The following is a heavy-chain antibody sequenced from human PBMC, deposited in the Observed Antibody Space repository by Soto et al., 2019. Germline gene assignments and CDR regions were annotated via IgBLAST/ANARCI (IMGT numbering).Heavy chain of an antibody. CDR1: GGSISSGDYY. CDR2: IYYSGST. Sequence: SETLSLTCTVSGGSISSGDYYWSWIRQPPGKGLEWIGYIYYSGSTYYNPSLKSRITISVDTSKNQFSLKLSSVTAADTAVYYCARGRTSSPTPGDYWGQGTLVTVSS. D-gene: IGHD2-2*01. CDR3: ARGRTSSPTPGDY. J-gene: IGHJ4*02. V-gene: IGHV4-30-4*01.